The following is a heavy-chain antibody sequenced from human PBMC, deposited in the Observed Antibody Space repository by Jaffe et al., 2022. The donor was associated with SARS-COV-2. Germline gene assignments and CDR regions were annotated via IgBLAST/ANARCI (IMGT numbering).Heavy chain of an antibody. D-gene: IGHD3-10*01. V-gene: IGHV3-11*01. CDR3: ARDYKSGSYFPGRDYNSYYMDV. CDR1: GFTFSDYY. J-gene: IGHJ6*03. CDR2: ISSSGSTI. Sequence: QVQLVESGGGLVKPGGSLRLSCAASGFTFSDYYMTWIRQAPGKGLECISYISSSGSTIKYADSVKGRFTISRDNAKNSLYLQMNSLRAEDTAVYYCARDYKSGSYFPGRDYNSYYMDVWGKGTTVTVSS.